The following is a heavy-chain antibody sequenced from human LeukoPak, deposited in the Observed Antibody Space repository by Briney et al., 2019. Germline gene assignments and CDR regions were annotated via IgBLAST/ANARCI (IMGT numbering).Heavy chain of an antibody. V-gene: IGHV3-21*01. CDR1: GVTFSSYS. Sequence: GESLKISCAASGVTFSSYSMNWVRQAPGKGLEWVSSISSRSSYIYYADSVKGRFTISRNNGKNSLYLQMNSLGAEDTAVYYCARDRLVGATTVVYWGQGTLVTVSS. D-gene: IGHD1-26*01. CDR3: ARDRLVGATTVVY. CDR2: ISSRSSYI. J-gene: IGHJ4*02.